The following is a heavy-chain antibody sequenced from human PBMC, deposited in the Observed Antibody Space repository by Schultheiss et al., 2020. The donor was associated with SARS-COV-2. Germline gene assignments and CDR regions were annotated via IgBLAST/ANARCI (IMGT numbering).Heavy chain of an antibody. CDR2: INHSGST. CDR1: GGSFSGYY. CDR3: ARGLIDYGYYYYGMDV. V-gene: IGHV4-34*01. Sequence: GSLRLSCAVYGGSFSGYYWSWIRQPPGKGLEWIGEINHSGSTNYNPSLKSRVTISVDTSKNQFSLKLSSVTAADTAVYYCARGLIDYGYYYYGMDVWGQGTTVTVSS. J-gene: IGHJ6*02. D-gene: IGHD4-17*01.